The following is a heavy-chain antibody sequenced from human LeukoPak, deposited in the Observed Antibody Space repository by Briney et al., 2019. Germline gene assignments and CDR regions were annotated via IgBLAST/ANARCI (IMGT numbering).Heavy chain of an antibody. CDR3: SGGRDAAVARPGGYFDY. Sequence: GGSLRLSCAASGFIFSDYHMSWIRQAPGKGLECVSYISPGGDAVYFADSVKGRFTISRDNAKNSLFLQMSSLTAEDTAVYYCSGGRDAAVARPGGYFDYWGQGSLVTVSS. V-gene: IGHV3-11*01. CDR2: ISPGGDAV. CDR1: GFIFSDYH. D-gene: IGHD6-19*01. J-gene: IGHJ4*02.